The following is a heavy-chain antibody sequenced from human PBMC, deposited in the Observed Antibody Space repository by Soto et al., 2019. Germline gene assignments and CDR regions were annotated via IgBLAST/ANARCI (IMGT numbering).Heavy chain of an antibody. CDR2: ISASYGNR. Sequence: SVKVSCKASGYTFTSYGISWVRQATGQGLEWMGWISASYGNRNYAQKLPGRVTMTTDTSTSTAYMERRSLRSDDKAVYYCARISLGLVTAATGKRWLDPCGQGTRVTVSS. CDR1: GYTFTSYG. J-gene: IGHJ5*02. V-gene: IGHV1-18*04. CDR3: ARISLGLVTAATGKRWLDP. D-gene: IGHD2-2*01.